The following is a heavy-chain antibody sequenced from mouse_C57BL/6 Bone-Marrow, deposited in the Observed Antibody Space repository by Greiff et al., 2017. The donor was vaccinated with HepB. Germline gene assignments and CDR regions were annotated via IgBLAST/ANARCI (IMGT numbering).Heavy chain of an antibody. CDR2: IHPNSGST. CDR3: ARYHYGSSYLDY. CDR1: GYTFTSYW. J-gene: IGHJ2*01. D-gene: IGHD1-1*01. V-gene: IGHV1-64*01. Sequence: QVQLQQPGAELVKPGASVKLSCKASGYTFTSYWMHWVKQRPGQGLEWIGMIHPNSGSTNYNEKFKSKATLTVDNSSSTAYMQLSSLTSEDSAVYYCARYHYGSSYLDYWGQGTILTVSS.